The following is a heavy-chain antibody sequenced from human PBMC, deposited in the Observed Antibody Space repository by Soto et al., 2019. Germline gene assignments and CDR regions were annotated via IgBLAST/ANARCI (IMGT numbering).Heavy chain of an antibody. Sequence: PSETLSLTCTVSGGSISSYYWSWIRQPPGKGLEWIGYIYYSGSTNYNPSLKSRVTISVDTSKNQFSLKLSSVTAADTAVYYCARGPIPNCSGGSCHDYWGQGTLVTVSS. J-gene: IGHJ4*02. CDR2: IYYSGST. D-gene: IGHD2-15*01. CDR1: GGSISSYY. CDR3: ARGPIPNCSGGSCHDY. V-gene: IGHV4-59*01.